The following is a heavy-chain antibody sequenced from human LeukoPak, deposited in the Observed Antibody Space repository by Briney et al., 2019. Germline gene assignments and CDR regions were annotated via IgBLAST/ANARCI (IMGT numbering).Heavy chain of an antibody. J-gene: IGHJ4*02. CDR1: GGSFSGYY. CDR2: INHSGST. Sequence: PSETLSLTCAVYGGSFSGYYWSWIRQPPGKGLEWIGEINHSGSTNYNPSLKSRVTISVDTSKNQFSLKLSSVTAADTAVYYCARPLWFGELSHPFDYWGQGTLVTVSS. V-gene: IGHV4-34*01. D-gene: IGHD3-10*01. CDR3: ARPLWFGELSHPFDY.